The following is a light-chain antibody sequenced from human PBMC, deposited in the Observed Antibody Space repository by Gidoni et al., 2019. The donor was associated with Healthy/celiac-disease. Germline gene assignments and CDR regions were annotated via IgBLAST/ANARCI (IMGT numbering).Light chain of an antibody. J-gene: IGLJ1*01. Sequence: ALTQPASVSGSPGQSITISCTGTSSDVGSYNLVSWYQQHPGKAPKLMIYEGSKRPSGVSNRFSGSKSGNTASLTISGLQAEDEADYYCCSYAGSSTYVFGTGTKVTVL. CDR2: EGS. CDR3: CSYAGSSTYV. V-gene: IGLV2-23*01. CDR1: SSDVGSYNL.